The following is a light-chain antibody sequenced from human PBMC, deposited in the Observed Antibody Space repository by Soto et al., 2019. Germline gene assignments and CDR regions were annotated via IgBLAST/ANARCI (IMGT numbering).Light chain of an antibody. CDR2: EVN. CDR3: SSYAGSSNV. J-gene: IGLJ1*01. Sequence: QSVLTQPPSASGSPGQSVAISCTGTSSDVGGYNYVSWYQQHPGKAPKLMIYEVNKRPSGVPDRFSGSKSGNTASLTVSGLPDEDEDHYYCSSYAGSSNVFGTGTKVTV. V-gene: IGLV2-8*01. CDR1: SSDVGGYNY.